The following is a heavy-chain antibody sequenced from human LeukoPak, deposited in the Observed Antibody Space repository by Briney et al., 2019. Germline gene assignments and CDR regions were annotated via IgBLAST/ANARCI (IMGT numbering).Heavy chain of an antibody. CDR1: GFTFSSYD. Sequence: GGSLRLSCAAYGFTFSSYDWNWVRQAPGKGLEWVAVIWFDGSNKYYADSVKGRFTISRDNSKNTLYLQMNSLRAEDTAVYYCARPSGSYWYFDLWGRGTLVTVSS. J-gene: IGHJ2*01. V-gene: IGHV3-33*08. D-gene: IGHD1-26*01. CDR3: ARPSGSYWYFDL. CDR2: IWFDGSNK.